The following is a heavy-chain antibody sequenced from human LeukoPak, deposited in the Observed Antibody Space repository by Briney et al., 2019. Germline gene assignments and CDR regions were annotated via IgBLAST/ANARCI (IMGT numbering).Heavy chain of an antibody. CDR3: ARGTYATESPF. V-gene: IGHV3-21*01. D-gene: IGHD4-17*01. J-gene: IGHJ4*02. CDR1: GFTFSSYS. Sequence: GGSLRLPCAASGFTFSSYSMNWVRQAPGKGLEWVSSISSSSSYIYYADSVKGRFTISRDNAKNSLYLQMNSLRAEDTAVYYCARGTYATESPFWGQGTLVTVSS. CDR2: ISSSSSYI.